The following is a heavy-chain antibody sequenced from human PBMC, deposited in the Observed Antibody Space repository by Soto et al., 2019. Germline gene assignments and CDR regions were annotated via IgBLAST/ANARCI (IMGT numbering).Heavy chain of an antibody. J-gene: IGHJ4*02. D-gene: IGHD2-8*01. Sequence: GESLKISCKGSGYTFTNYWIGWVRQMPGKGLEWMGIIFPGDSDTRYSPSFQGQATISVDKSLSTAFLQWSSLKASDTAMFYCARQTGDANNKIDYWGQGTLVTVSS. CDR1: GYTFTNYW. CDR2: IFPGDSDT. V-gene: IGHV5-51*01. CDR3: ARQTGDANNKIDY.